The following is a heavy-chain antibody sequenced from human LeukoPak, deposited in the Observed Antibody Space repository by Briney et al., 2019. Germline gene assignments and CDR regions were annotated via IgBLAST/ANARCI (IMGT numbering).Heavy chain of an antibody. Sequence: GGSLRLSCSASGFAFRNFPMHCVRQAPRKGLEYVAAISANGDDTYYKDSVKGRFTISRDNYKNTLNLQLSSLKSDDTAVYYCVKEDSAYYDYWGQGTLVTVSS. V-gene: IGHV3-64D*06. D-gene: IGHD5-18*01. CDR1: GFAFRNFP. CDR2: ISANGDDT. CDR3: VKEDSAYYDY. J-gene: IGHJ4*02.